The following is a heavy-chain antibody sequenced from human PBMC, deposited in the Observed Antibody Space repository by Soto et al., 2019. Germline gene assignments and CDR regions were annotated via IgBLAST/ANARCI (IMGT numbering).Heavy chain of an antibody. D-gene: IGHD4-4*01. Sequence: SETLSLTCAVYGGSFSGYYWSWIRQPPGKGLEWIGEINHSGSTNHNPSLKSRVTISVDTSKNQFSLKLSSVTAADTAVYYCARGRGTVTKVNFYYYGMDVWGQGTTVTVSS. J-gene: IGHJ6*02. CDR1: GGSFSGYY. CDR2: INHSGST. V-gene: IGHV4-34*01. CDR3: ARGRGTVTKVNFYYYGMDV.